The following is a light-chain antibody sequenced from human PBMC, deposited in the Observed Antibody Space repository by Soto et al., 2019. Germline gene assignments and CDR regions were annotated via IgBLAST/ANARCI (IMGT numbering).Light chain of an antibody. J-gene: IGLJ2*01. CDR2: ENN. Sequence: QSVLTQPPSVSAAPGQKVTISCSGSSSNIGNSYVSWYQQLPGTAPKLLIYENNKRPSGIPDRFFGSKSDTSATLGITGLQTGDEADYYCGTWDSSLGAVVFGGGTKLTVL. CDR3: GTWDSSLGAVV. CDR1: SSNIGNSY. V-gene: IGLV1-51*02.